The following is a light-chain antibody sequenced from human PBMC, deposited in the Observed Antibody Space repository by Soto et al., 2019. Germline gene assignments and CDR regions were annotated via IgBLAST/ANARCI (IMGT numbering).Light chain of an antibody. V-gene: IGLV2-8*01. J-gene: IGLJ1*01. Sequence: QSVLTQPPSASGSPGQSVTISCTGTSSDIGAYNFVSWYQQHPGKVPKLIIFEVTKRPSGVPARFSGSKSGNTASLTVSGLQAEDEADYYCTSHAGFNPWYDFGSGTKLTVL. CDR2: EVT. CDR3: TSHAGFNPWYD. CDR1: SSDIGAYNF.